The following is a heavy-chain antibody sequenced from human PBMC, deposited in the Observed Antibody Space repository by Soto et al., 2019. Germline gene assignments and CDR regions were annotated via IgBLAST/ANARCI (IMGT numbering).Heavy chain of an antibody. CDR2: INHSGST. J-gene: IGHJ5*02. D-gene: IGHD3-3*01. Sequence: SETLSLTCAVYGGSFSGYYWSWIRQPPGKGLEWIGEINHSGSTNYNPSLKSRVTISVDTSKNQFSLKLSSVTAADTAVYYCARGKILRFLEWLTYNWFDPWGQGTLVTVS. CDR1: GGSFSGYY. V-gene: IGHV4-34*01. CDR3: ARGKILRFLEWLTYNWFDP.